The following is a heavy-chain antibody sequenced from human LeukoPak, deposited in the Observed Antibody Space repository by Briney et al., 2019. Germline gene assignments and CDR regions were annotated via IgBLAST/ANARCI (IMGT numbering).Heavy chain of an antibody. V-gene: IGHV4-59*12. CDR3: ARENASWGDPSN. Sequence: SETLSLTCTVSGDSISGYYWNWIRQSPGKGLEWIGYIHYSGTTNYNPSLKSRVTISVDKSKNQFSLKLSSVTAADTAVYYCARENASWGDPSNWGQGTLVTVSS. CDR2: IHYSGTT. CDR1: GDSISGYY. J-gene: IGHJ4*02. D-gene: IGHD3-16*01.